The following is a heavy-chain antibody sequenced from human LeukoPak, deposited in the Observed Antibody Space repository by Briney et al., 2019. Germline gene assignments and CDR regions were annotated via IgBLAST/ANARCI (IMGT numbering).Heavy chain of an antibody. D-gene: IGHD3-9*01. CDR3: SKRLRYFDWLPAEAFDI. CDR1: GFTFSSCA. V-gene: IGHV3-23*01. CDR2: ISNTGGST. Sequence: GGSLRLSCAASGFTFSSCAMSWVRQAPGKGLEWVSAISNTGGSTYYADSVKGRFTISRDNSKNTLYLQMNSLRAEDTAVYYCSKRLRYFDWLPAEAFDIWGQGTMVTVSS. J-gene: IGHJ3*02.